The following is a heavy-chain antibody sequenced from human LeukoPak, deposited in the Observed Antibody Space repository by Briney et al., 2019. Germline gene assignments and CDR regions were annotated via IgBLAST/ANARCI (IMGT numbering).Heavy chain of an antibody. CDR2: ISSNGGST. V-gene: IGHV3-64*01. CDR1: GFTFSSYA. CDR3: ARDAPGYCSSTSCYRDYYYYMDV. D-gene: IGHD2-2*01. J-gene: IGHJ6*03. Sequence: GGSLRLSCAASGFTFSSYAMHWVRQAPGKGLEYVSAISSNGGSTYYANSVKGRFTISRDNSKNTLYLQMGSLRAEDMAVYYCARDAPGYCSSTSCYRDYYYYMDVWGKGTTVTISS.